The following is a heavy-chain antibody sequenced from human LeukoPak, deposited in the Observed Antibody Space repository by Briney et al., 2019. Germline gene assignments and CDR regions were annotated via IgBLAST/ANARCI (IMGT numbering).Heavy chain of an antibody. CDR3: ARAMQAYYDFWSDPTLFLGY. CDR2: ISSSGTTM. V-gene: IGHV3-48*03. CDR1: GISFSSYE. D-gene: IGHD3-3*01. J-gene: IGHJ4*02. Sequence: PGGSLRLSCAASGISFSSYEMNWVRQAPGKGLEWISCISSSGTTMYYADSVKGRFTISRDNSKNTLYLQMNSLRAEDTAVYYCARAMQAYYDFWSDPTLFLGYWGQGTLVTVSS.